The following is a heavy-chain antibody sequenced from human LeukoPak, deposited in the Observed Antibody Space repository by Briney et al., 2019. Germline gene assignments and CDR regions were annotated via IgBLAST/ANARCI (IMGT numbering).Heavy chain of an antibody. CDR2: INPNSGDT. J-gene: IGHJ4*02. Sequence: ASVKVSCKASGYTFTGYYLHWLRQAPGQGLEWMGWINPNSGDTNYAQKFQGRVTMTRDTSINTAYMELSRLRSDDTAVYHCARDLTMFVVVPGYWGQGTLVTVSS. V-gene: IGHV1-2*02. CDR1: GYTFTGYY. D-gene: IGHD3-10*02. CDR3: ARDLTMFVVVPGY.